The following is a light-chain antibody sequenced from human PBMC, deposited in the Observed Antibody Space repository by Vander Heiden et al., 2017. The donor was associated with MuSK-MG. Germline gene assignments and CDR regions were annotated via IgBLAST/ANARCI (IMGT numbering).Light chain of an antibody. J-gene: IGKJ4*01. V-gene: IGKV1-6*01. Sequence: AIQMTQSPSSLCASVGDRVTITCRASQGIRNDLGWYQQKPGKAPKLLIYAASSLQRGVPSRFSGSGSGTDFTLTISSLQPEDFATYYCRQYDNYPLTFGAPTKVEIQ. CDR3: RQYDNYPLT. CDR2: AAS. CDR1: QGIRND.